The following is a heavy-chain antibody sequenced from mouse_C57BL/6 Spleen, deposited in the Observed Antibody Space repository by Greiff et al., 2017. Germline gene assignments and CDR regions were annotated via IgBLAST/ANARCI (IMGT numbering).Heavy chain of an antibody. J-gene: IGHJ4*01. CDR1: GFSLTSYA. D-gene: IGHD2-1*01. CDR2: IWTGGGT. V-gene: IGHV2-9-1*01. CDR3: ARNWIYYGNSHAMDY. Sequence: QVQLQESGPGLVAPSQSLSITCTVSGFSLTSYAISWVRQPPGKGLEWLGVIWTGGGTNYNSALQSRLSISKDNSKSQVFLKMNSLQTDDTARYYCARNWIYYGNSHAMDYWGQGTSVTVSS.